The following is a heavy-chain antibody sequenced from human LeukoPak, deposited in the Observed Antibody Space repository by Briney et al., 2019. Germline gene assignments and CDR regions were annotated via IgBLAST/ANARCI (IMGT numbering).Heavy chain of an antibody. CDR2: INPNSGGT. CDR1: GYTFTGYY. V-gene: IGHV1-2*02. D-gene: IGHD3-22*01. CDR3: ARVAGYYYVRYYFDY. J-gene: IGHJ4*02. Sequence: ASVKVSCKASGYTFTGYYMHWVQQAPGQGLEWMGWINPNSGGTNYAQKFQGRVTMTRDTSISTAYMELSRLRSDDTAVYYCARVAGYYYVRYYFDYWGQGTLVTVSS.